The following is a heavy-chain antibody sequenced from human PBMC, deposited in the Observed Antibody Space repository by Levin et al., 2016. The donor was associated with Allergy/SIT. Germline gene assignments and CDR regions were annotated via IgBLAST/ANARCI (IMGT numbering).Heavy chain of an antibody. CDR1: GGSFSGYY. J-gene: IGHJ4*02. V-gene: IGHV4-34*01. CDR3: SVGADFDY. Sequence: GSLRLSCAVYGGSFSGYYWSWIRQPPGKGLEWIGEISHSGSTNYNPSLKSRVTISVDTSKNQFSLKLSSVTGADTAVYYCSVGADFDYWGQGTLVTVSS. CDR2: ISHSGST. D-gene: IGHD1-26*01.